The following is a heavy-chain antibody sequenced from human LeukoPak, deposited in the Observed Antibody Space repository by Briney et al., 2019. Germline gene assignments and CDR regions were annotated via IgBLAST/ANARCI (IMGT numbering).Heavy chain of an antibody. D-gene: IGHD6-13*01. J-gene: IGHJ4*02. V-gene: IGHV4-59*01. CDR2: IYYNGST. CDR3: ARAMGGAGTVTDY. CDR1: GDSTSNYY. Sequence: SETLSLTCTVSGDSTSNYYWSWIRQPPGKGLEWIGYIYYNGSTNYNPSLKSRVTISIDTSKNQFSLKLSSVTAADTAVYYCARAMGGAGTVTDYWGQGTLVTVSS.